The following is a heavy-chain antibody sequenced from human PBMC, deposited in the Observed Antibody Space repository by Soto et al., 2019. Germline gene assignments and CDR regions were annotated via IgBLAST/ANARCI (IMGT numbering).Heavy chain of an antibody. CDR2: INAPNGNT. Sequence: PSVKVSCKASGYSLTNYAMHWVRQAPGQRLEWMALINAPNGNTEYSQRFQGRVSITRDTSASTDYMELSSLRSEDTAVYYCARGNGPGAYLIDYWGQGTLVTVSS. D-gene: IGHD3-10*01. V-gene: IGHV1-3*01. CDR3: ARGNGPGAYLIDY. CDR1: GYSLTNYA. J-gene: IGHJ4*02.